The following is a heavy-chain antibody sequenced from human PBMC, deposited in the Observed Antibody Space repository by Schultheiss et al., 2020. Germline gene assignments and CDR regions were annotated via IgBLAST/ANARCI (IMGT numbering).Heavy chain of an antibody. CDR1: GGSFSGYY. D-gene: IGHD3-10*01. Sequence: GSLRLSCAVYGGSFSGYYWSWIRQPPGKGLEWIGYIYYSGSTYYNPSLKSRVTISVDTSKNQFSLKLSSVTAADTAVYYCARRGMVRGVMSNWFDPWGQGTMVTVSS. V-gene: IGHV4-34*01. CDR3: ARRGMVRGVMSNWFDP. J-gene: IGHJ5*02. CDR2: IYYSGST.